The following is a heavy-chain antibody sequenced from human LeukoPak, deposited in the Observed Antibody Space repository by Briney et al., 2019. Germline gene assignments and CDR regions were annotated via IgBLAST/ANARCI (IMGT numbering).Heavy chain of an antibody. V-gene: IGHV1-8*01. Sequence: VASVTVSCKASGYTFTNYDINWVRQAPGPGLEWIGWMNPNRVNTGYSQKFQGRVTITRNTSISTAYMELSSLRSEDTAVYYCARQPISGYYYGMDVWGQGTTVTVSS. J-gene: IGHJ6*02. CDR3: ARQPISGYYYGMDV. CDR2: MNPNRVNT. D-gene: IGHD3-3*01. CDR1: GYTFTNYD.